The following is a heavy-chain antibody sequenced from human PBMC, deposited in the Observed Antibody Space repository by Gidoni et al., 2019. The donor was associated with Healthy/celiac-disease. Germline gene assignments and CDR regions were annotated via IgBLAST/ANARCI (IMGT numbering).Heavy chain of an antibody. J-gene: IGHJ3*02. D-gene: IGHD1-26*01. Sequence: QVQLVQSGAEVKKPGASVKVSCKASGYTFTGYYMHWGRQAPGQGLEWMGRINPNSGGTNYAQKFQGRVTMTRDTSISTAYMELSRLRSDDTAVYYCARDPSSGGWELPDDAFDIWGQGTMVTVSS. V-gene: IGHV1-2*06. CDR3: ARDPSSGGWELPDDAFDI. CDR1: GYTFTGYY. CDR2: INPNSGGT.